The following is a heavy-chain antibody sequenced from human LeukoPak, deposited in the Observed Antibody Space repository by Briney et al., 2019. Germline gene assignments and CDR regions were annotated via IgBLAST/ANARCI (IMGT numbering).Heavy chain of an antibody. D-gene: IGHD3-10*01. CDR3: ARDLGRNTFDY. J-gene: IGHJ4*02. CDR2: IYYSGST. V-gene: IGHV4-59*01. Sequence: SETLSLTCTVSGGSISSYYWSWIRQPPGKGLEWIGYIYYSGSTNYNPSLKSRVTISVDTSKNQFSLKLSSVTAADTAVYYCARDLGRNTFDYWGQGTLVTVSS. CDR1: GGSISSYY.